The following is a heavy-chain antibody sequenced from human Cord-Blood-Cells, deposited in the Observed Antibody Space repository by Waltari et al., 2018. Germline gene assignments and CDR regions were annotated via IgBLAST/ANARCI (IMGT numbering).Heavy chain of an antibody. D-gene: IGHD3-10*01. J-gene: IGHJ4*02. Sequence: QLQLQESGPGLVKPSETLSLTCTVSGGSISSSSYYWGWIRQPPGKGLEWIGSIYYSGSTYYNPSLKSRVTLSVDTSKNQFSLKLGSVTAADTAVYYCARGGFGESLPDYWGQGTLVTVSS. CDR1: GGSISSSSYY. V-gene: IGHV4-39*01. CDR3: ARGGFGESLPDY. CDR2: IYYSGST.